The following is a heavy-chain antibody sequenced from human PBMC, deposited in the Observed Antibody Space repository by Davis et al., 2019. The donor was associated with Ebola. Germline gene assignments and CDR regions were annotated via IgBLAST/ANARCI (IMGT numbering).Heavy chain of an antibody. Sequence: SVKVSCKASGGTFSSYAISWVRQAPGQGLEWMGGIIPIFGTANYAQKFQGRVTITADKSTSTAYMELSSLRSEDTAVYYCAREDVVWFGDGYWGQGTLVTVSS. V-gene: IGHV1-69*06. CDR3: AREDVVWFGDGY. D-gene: IGHD3-10*01. CDR2: IIPIFGTA. J-gene: IGHJ4*02. CDR1: GGTFSSYA.